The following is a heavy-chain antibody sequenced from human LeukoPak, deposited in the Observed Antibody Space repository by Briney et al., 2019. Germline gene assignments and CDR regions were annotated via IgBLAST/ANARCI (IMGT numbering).Heavy chain of an antibody. V-gene: IGHV4-61*02. CDR1: GGSISSGSYY. D-gene: IGHD3-16*02. CDR3: ARGLYDYVWGSYRYIDY. CDR2: IYTSGST. Sequence: SETLSLTCTVSGGSISSGSYYWSWIRQPAGKGLEWIGRIYTSGSTIYNPSLKSRVTISVDTSKNQFSLKLSSVTAADTAVYYCARGLYDYVWGSYRYIDYWGQGTLVTVSS. J-gene: IGHJ4*02.